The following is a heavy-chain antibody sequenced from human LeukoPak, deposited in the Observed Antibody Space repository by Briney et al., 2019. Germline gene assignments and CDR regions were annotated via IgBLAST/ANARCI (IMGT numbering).Heavy chain of an antibody. J-gene: IGHJ5*02. Sequence: PSETLSLTCAVYGGSFSGYYWSWIRQPPGKGLEWLGEINHSGSTNYNPSLKSRVTISVDTSKNQCSLKLSSVTAADTAVYYCARGFYDFWSGPRFDPWGQGTLVTVSS. CDR1: GGSFSGYY. D-gene: IGHD3-3*01. CDR2: INHSGST. CDR3: ARGFYDFWSGPRFDP. V-gene: IGHV4-34*01.